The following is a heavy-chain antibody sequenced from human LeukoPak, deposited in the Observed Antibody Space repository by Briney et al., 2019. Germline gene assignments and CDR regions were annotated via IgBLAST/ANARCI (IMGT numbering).Heavy chain of an antibody. V-gene: IGHV3-23*01. CDR2: ISASGGAT. CDR1: GFTFLRHG. CDR3: AKGNYGEKIDY. D-gene: IGHD4-17*01. J-gene: IGHJ4*02. Sequence: GGSQTLSCAASGFTFLRHGMTWFRQAPGKGLEWVSGISASGGATYYADSVKGRFTISRDNSKNTLYLQMNSLKAEDAALYYCAKGNYGEKIDYWGPGTLVTVSS.